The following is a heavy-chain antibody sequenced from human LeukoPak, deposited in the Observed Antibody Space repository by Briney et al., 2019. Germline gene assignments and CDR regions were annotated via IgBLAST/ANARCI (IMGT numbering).Heavy chain of an antibody. Sequence: ASVKVSSTTSGYTFTNYGISWVRQAPGQGLEWMGWISGYNGNPRYAQKAQGRVTMTTDTSTNTVNMEVNSLRSDDTAIYYCSRDPSLAVAGIRLFDYWGQGTLVIVSS. V-gene: IGHV1-18*01. D-gene: IGHD6-19*01. CDR3: SRDPSLAVAGIRLFDY. J-gene: IGHJ4*02. CDR2: ISGYNGNP. CDR1: GYTFTNYG.